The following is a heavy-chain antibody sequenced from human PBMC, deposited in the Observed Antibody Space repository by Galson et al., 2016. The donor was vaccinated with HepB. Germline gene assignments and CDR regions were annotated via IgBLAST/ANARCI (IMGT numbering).Heavy chain of an antibody. V-gene: IGHV5-10-1*01. Sequence: QSGAEVKKPGESLRISCEGSGYIFTNSWISWVRQVPGKGLEWMGRIDPSDSYTNYRPSFQGHVTISADKSISTAYLQWSSLKASDTAIYYCARLSWFGELYYFDFWGQGTLVTFSS. CDR3: ARLSWFGELYYFDF. CDR1: GYIFTNSW. CDR2: IDPSDSYT. J-gene: IGHJ4*02. D-gene: IGHD3-10*01.